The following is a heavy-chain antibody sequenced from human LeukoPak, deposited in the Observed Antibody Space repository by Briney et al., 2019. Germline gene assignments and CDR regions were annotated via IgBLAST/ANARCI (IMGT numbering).Heavy chain of an antibody. CDR2: INPSGGST. D-gene: IGHD6-6*01. CDR1: GYTFTSYY. J-gene: IGHJ5*02. CDR3: ARENEYSSSTTPGGNWFDP. Sequence: ASVKVSCKASGYTFTSYYMHWVRQAPGQGLEWMGIINPSGGSTSYAQKFQGRVTMTRDTSTSTVYMELSSLRSEDTAVYYCARENEYSSSTTPGGNWFDPWGQGTLVTVSS. V-gene: IGHV1-46*01.